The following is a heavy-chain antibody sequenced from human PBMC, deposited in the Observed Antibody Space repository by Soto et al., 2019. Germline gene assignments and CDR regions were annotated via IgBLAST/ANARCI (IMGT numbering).Heavy chain of an antibody. J-gene: IGHJ4*02. CDR1: GFTFSSYA. Sequence: PGGSLRLSCAASGFTFSSYAMSWVRQAPGKGLEWVSAISGSGGSTYYADSVKGRFTISRDNSKNTLYLQMNSLRAEDTAVYYCAKMERIQLWYRPYYFDYWGQGTLVTVSS. CDR3: AKMERIQLWYRPYYFDY. CDR2: ISGSGGST. V-gene: IGHV3-23*01. D-gene: IGHD5-18*01.